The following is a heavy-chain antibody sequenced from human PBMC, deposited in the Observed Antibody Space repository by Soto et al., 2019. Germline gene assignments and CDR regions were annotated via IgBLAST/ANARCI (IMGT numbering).Heavy chain of an antibody. Sequence: QVQLVQSGADVKKPGSSVKVSCKASGGTFSSTALSWVRQAPGQGLEWMGGIIPKFKLANYAQRFQGRATFTADESTSTAYMELRSLRSEDTAVYYCATRAVTAFYFDYWGQGTLVTVSS. CDR2: IIPKFKLA. CDR3: ATRAVTAFYFDY. CDR1: GGTFSSTA. V-gene: IGHV1-69*12. D-gene: IGHD2-21*02. J-gene: IGHJ4*02.